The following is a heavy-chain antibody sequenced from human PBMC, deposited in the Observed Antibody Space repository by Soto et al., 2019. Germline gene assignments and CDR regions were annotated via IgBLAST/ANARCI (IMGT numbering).Heavy chain of an antibody. V-gene: IGHV4-61*01. CDR2: IYYSGST. CDR1: GGSVSSGRYY. D-gene: IGHD6-13*01. CDR3: ARVSSSWGLVNYFDY. J-gene: IGHJ4*02. Sequence: SETMDLTCTVSGGSVSSGRYYWSWIRQPPGKGLECIGYIYYSGSTNYNPSLKSRVTISVDTSKNQFSLKLSSVTAADTAVYYCARVSSSWGLVNYFDYWGQGTLVTVSS.